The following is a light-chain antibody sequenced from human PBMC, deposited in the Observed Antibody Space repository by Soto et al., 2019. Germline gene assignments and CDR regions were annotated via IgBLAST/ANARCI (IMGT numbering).Light chain of an antibody. CDR3: LQDYSYPRT. CDR1: QGITTE. J-gene: IGKJ2*01. Sequence: AIQMTQSPSSLSASVGDRVTIACRASQGITTELAWYQQKTGKAPKLLIYAASSLQSGVPSRFSGNGSGTDFTLTISSLQPDDSASYYCLQDYSYPRTFGQGTKLEIK. V-gene: IGKV1-6*01. CDR2: AAS.